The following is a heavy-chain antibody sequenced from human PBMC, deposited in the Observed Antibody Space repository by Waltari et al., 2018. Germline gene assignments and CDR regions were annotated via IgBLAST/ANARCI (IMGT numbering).Heavy chain of an antibody. CDR2: VDPEYGET. CDR3: ATGYCSGGSCYLFDY. Sequence: VQLVQSGAEVKKPGASVKISCKASGYTFTYYYMHWVQQAPGKGLEWMGRVDPEYGETIYAEKFQGRVTITADTSTDTAYMELSSLRSEDTAVYYCATGYCSGGSCYLFDYWGQGTLVTVSS. CDR1: GYTFTYYY. V-gene: IGHV1-69-2*01. J-gene: IGHJ4*02. D-gene: IGHD2-15*01.